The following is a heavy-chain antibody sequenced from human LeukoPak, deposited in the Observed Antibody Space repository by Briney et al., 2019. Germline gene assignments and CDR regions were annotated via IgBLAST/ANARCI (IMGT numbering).Heavy chain of an antibody. J-gene: IGHJ4*02. CDR2: IKSNI. V-gene: IGHV3-69-1*02. CDR3: ARDDTSSWYQEY. D-gene: IGHD6-13*01. CDR1: GFTFSDYS. Sequence: GGSLRLSCSASGFTFSDYSMNWVRQAPGKGLEWVAYIKSNICYADSVKGRFTISRDNAKNLLYLQMNSLTAEDTGVYYCARDDTSSWYQEYWGQGTLVTFSS.